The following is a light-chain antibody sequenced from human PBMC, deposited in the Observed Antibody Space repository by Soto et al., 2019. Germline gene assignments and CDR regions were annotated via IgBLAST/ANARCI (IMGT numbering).Light chain of an antibody. CDR1: SSDVGGYNY. CDR3: SSYAGTINFVV. J-gene: IGLJ2*01. V-gene: IGLV2-8*01. CDR2: EVS. Sequence: QPVLTQPPSASGSPGQSVTISCTGTSSDVGGYNYVSWYQQHTGKAPKLLIYEVSKRPSGVPDRFSGSKSGSTASLTVSGLQAEDEADYYCSSYAGTINFVVFGGGTKLTVL.